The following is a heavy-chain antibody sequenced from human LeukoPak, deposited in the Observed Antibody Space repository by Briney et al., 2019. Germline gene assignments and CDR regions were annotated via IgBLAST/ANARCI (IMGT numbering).Heavy chain of an antibody. CDR2: ISGSGGTT. D-gene: IGHD3-22*01. J-gene: IGHJ4*02. CDR3: AKDLTYYYDSTGYYFDY. V-gene: IGHV3-23*01. Sequence: GSLRLSCAASGFTFSSYAMSWVRQAPGKGLELVSGISGSGGTTYYADSVKGRFTISRDNSKNTPYLQLNSLRAEDTAIYYCAKDLTYYYDSTGYYFDYWGQGTLVTVSS. CDR1: GFTFSSYA.